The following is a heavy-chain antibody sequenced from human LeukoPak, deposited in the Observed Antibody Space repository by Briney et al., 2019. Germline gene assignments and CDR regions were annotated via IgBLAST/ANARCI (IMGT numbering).Heavy chain of an antibody. V-gene: IGHV3-33*01. CDR2: IWYDGSNK. J-gene: IGHJ4*02. Sequence: GGSLRLSCAASGFTFRSYGMHWVRQAPGKALEWLAVIWYDGSNKYYADSVKGRFIVSKDNSKNMLYLQMNSLTLEDTAVYYCARAQGYPGYLDYGGQGTLVTVSS. CDR1: GFTFRSYG. D-gene: IGHD2-15*01. CDR3: ARAQGYPGYLDY.